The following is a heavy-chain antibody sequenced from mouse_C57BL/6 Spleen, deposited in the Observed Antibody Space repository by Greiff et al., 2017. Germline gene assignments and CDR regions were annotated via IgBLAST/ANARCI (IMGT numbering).Heavy chain of an antibody. CDR2: ISSGSSTI. V-gene: IGHV5-17*01. J-gene: IGHJ2*01. Sequence: EVKLMASGGGLVKPGGSLKLSCAASGFTFSDYGMHWVRQAPEKGLEWVAYISSGSSTIYYADTVKGRFTISRDNAKNTLFLQMTSLRSEDTAMYYCARERNSDYFDYWGQGTTLTVSS. CDR1: GFTFSDYG. CDR3: ARERNSDYFDY.